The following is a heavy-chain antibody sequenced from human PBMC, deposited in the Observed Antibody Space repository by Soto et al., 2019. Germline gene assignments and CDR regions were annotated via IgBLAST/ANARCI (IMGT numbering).Heavy chain of an antibody. Sequence: SVTVSCKASGGTFSSYAISWVRQAPGQGLEWMGGIIPIFGTANYAQKFQGRVTITADESTSKAYMELSSLRSRDKAVYYCARQASGVGSSNFDYWGQGTLVTVSS. V-gene: IGHV1-69*13. CDR2: IIPIFGTA. J-gene: IGHJ4*02. D-gene: IGHD3-10*01. CDR3: ARQASGVGSSNFDY. CDR1: GGTFSSYA.